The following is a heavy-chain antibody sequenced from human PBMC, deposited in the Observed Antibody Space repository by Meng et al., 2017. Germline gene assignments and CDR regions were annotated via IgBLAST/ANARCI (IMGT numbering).Heavy chain of an antibody. CDR1: GFTFSSYA. CDR3: AKGGDYYDSSGYYYVGFYYYYGMDV. CDR2: ISGSGGST. Sequence: GESLKISCAASGFTFSSYAMSWVRQAPGKGLEWVSAISGSGGSTYYADSVKGRFTISRDNSKNTLYLQINSLRAEDTAVYYCAKGGDYYDSSGYYYVGFYYYYGMDVWGQGTTVTVSS. D-gene: IGHD3-22*01. J-gene: IGHJ6*02. V-gene: IGHV3-23*01.